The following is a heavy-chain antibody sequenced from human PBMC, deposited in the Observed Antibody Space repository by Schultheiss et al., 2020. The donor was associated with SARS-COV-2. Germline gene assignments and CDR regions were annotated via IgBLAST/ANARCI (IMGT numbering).Heavy chain of an antibody. CDR1: GLTFRDYQ. D-gene: IGHD4-17*01. V-gene: IGHV3-69-1*01. J-gene: IGHJ4*02. Sequence: GGSLRLSCVVSGLTFRDYQMNWVRQAPGKGLEWVASIDGSSRTSYADSVRGRFTTSRDDATNSLYLHMTSLTVEDTAVYYCARVWYGDYVGVNYFDYWGQGTLVTVSS. CDR3: ARVWYGDYVGVNYFDY. CDR2: IDGSSRT.